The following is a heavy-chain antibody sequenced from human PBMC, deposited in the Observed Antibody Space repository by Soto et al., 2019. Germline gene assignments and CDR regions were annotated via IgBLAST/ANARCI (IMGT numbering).Heavy chain of an antibody. CDR3: AKDLSVVVPAAIRGYYYYGMDV. CDR2: ISGSGGST. D-gene: IGHD2-2*02. V-gene: IGHV3-23*01. Sequence: PGGSLRLSCAASGFTFSSYAMSWVRQAPGKGLEWVSAISGSGGSTYYADSVKGRFTISRDNSKNTLYLQMNSLRAEDTAVYYCAKDLSVVVPAAIRGYYYYGMDVWGQGTTVTVS. J-gene: IGHJ6*02. CDR1: GFTFSSYA.